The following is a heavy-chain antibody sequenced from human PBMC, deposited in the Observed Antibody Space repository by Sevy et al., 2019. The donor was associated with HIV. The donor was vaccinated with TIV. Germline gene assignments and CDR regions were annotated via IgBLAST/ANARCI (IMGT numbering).Heavy chain of an antibody. CDR1: GGTFSSYA. Sequence: ASVKVSCKASGGTFSSYAISWVRQAPGQGLEWMGGIIPIFGTANYAQKFQGRVTITADESTGTAYMELSSLRSEDTAVYYCASSFGYGSGSYTAFDYWGQGTLVTVSS. J-gene: IGHJ4*02. D-gene: IGHD3-10*01. CDR2: IIPIFGTA. CDR3: ASSFGYGSGSYTAFDY. V-gene: IGHV1-69*13.